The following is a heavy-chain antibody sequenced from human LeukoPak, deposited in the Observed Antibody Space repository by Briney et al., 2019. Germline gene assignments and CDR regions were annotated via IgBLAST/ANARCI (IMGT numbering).Heavy chain of an antibody. CDR1: GGTFSSYA. V-gene: IGHV1-69*01. D-gene: IGHD5-18*01. J-gene: IGHJ4*02. CDR2: IIPIFGTA. CDR3: ARSTTPVRGYRPRFDY. Sequence: SVNVSCTASGGTFSSYAISWVRQAPGQGLEWMGGIIPIFGTANYAQKFQGRVTITADESTSTAYMELSSLRSEDTAVYYCARSTTPVRGYRPRFDYWGQGTLVTVSS.